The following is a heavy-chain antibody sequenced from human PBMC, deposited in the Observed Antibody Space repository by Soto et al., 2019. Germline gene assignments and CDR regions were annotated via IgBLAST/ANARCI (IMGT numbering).Heavy chain of an antibody. D-gene: IGHD2-2*01. Sequence: QVQLVQSGAEVKKPGSSVKVSCKASGGTFGSYAISWVRQAPGQGLEWMGGIIPIPGTANYAPKFQGRVTIAAAESTSTAYMELSSLRSEDTAVYYCARSQGSSTSLEIYDYYYYGMDVWGQGTTVTVSS. CDR2: IIPIPGTA. J-gene: IGHJ6*02. V-gene: IGHV1-69*01. CDR1: GGTFGSYA. CDR3: ARSQGSSTSLEIYDYYYYGMDV.